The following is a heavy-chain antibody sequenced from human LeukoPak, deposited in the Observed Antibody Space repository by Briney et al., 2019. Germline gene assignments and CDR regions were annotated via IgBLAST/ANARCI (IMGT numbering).Heavy chain of an antibody. D-gene: IGHD5-24*01. J-gene: IGHJ4*02. CDR1: GFTFSSHW. Sequence: GGSLRLSCAASGFTFSSHWMDWVRQAPGKGLEWVANVYQDGSVKHYVDSVKGRFTISRDNTKNSLYLEMNSLRAEDTAVYYCAKNFGWQQFDYWGQGTLVTVSS. CDR2: VYQDGSVK. V-gene: IGHV3-7*01. CDR3: AKNFGWQQFDY.